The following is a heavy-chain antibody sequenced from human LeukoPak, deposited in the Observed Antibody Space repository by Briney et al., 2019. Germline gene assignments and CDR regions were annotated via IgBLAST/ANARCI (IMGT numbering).Heavy chain of an antibody. J-gene: IGHJ3*02. CDR1: GGSVSSGGYY. CDR3: ASGGFLDAFDI. D-gene: IGHD3-10*01. CDR2: IYYSGST. V-gene: IGHV4-61*08. Sequence: TPSETLSLTCTVSGGSVSSGGYYWSWIRQPPGKGLEWIGYIYYSGSTNYNPSLKSRVTISVDTSKNQFSLKLSSVTAADTAVYYCASGGFLDAFDIWGQGTMVTVSS.